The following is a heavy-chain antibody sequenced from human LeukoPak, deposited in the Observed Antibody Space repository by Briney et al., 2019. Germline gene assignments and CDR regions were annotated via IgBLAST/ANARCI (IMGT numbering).Heavy chain of an antibody. CDR3: ARELRGNWNALDS. Sequence: GASVTVSFTASGGTFIIYAISWVRQAPGQGLEWMGLINPNGGGTNYAQKFQGRVTMTRDTSTSTVYMELSSLRSEDTDVCYCARELRGNWNALDSWGQGTLVTVSS. V-gene: IGHV1-46*01. D-gene: IGHD1-20*01. CDR1: GGTFIIYA. CDR2: INPNGGGT. J-gene: IGHJ4*02.